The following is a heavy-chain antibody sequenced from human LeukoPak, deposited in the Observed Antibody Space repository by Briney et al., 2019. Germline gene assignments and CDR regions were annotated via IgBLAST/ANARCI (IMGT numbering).Heavy chain of an antibody. CDR3: ARPPGLAGHYSYYYGVDV. Sequence: QPGGSLRLSCAASGFTFSSYSMNWVRQAPGKGLEWVSIIYSGGNTYYADSVRGRFIISRDNSENTVYLQMNSLRAEDTAVYFCARPPGLAGHYSYYYGVDVWGQGTTVTVSS. J-gene: IGHJ6*02. CDR1: GFTFSSYS. CDR2: IYSGGNT. D-gene: IGHD6-19*01. V-gene: IGHV3-66*04.